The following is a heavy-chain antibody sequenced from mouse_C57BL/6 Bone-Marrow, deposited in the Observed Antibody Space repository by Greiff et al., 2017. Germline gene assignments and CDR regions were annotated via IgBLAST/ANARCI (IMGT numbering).Heavy chain of an antibody. CDR3: ARTYYDYGDY. D-gene: IGHD2-4*01. V-gene: IGHV1-55*01. CDR1: GYTFTGYS. Sequence: QVRLQQPGAELVKPGASVKMSCKASGYTFTGYSFTWVKQGPGQGLEWIGDINPGSGSTNYNEKFKSKAKVTVDTSSSTAYMQLRSLTSEDSSVYYCARTYYDYGDYWGQGTSVTVSS. J-gene: IGHJ4*01. CDR2: INPGSGST.